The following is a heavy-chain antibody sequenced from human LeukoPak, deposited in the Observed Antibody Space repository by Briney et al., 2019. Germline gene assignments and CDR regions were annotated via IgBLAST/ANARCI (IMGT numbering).Heavy chain of an antibody. CDR2: IYTSGST. V-gene: IGHV4-4*07. Sequence: PSETLSLTCTVSGGSIGSYYWSWIRQPAGKGLEWIGRIYTSGSTNYNPSLKSRVTMSVDTSKNQFSLKLSSVTAADTAVYYCARGGPVGYSYGYFDYWGQGTLVTVSS. CDR1: GGSIGSYY. D-gene: IGHD5-18*01. CDR3: ARGGPVGYSYGYFDY. J-gene: IGHJ4*02.